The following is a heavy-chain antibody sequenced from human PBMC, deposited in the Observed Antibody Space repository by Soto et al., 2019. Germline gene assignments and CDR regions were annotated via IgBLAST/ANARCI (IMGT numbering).Heavy chain of an antibody. CDR2: IIPIFGTA. Sequence: SVKVSCKASGGTFSSYAISWVRQAPGQGLEWMGGIIPIFGTANYAQKFQGRVTITADESTSTAYMELSSLRSEDTAVYYCARDVGGSYSPGDYYYGMDVWGQGTTVTVSS. CDR3: ARDVGGSYSPGDYYYGMDV. CDR1: GGTFSSYA. D-gene: IGHD1-26*01. V-gene: IGHV1-69*13. J-gene: IGHJ6*02.